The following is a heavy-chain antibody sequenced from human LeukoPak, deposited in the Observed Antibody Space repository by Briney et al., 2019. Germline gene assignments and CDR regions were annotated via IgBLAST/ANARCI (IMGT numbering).Heavy chain of an antibody. Sequence: SETLSLTCTVSGGSISSYYWSWIRQPPGKGLEWIGYIYYSGSTNYNPSLKSRVTISVDTSKNQFSVKLNSVTAADTAVYYCAAFRDGFNWHLDYWGQGSLVTVSS. J-gene: IGHJ4*02. V-gene: IGHV4-59*01. CDR1: GGSISSYY. CDR2: IYYSGST. CDR3: AAFRDGFNWHLDY. D-gene: IGHD5-24*01.